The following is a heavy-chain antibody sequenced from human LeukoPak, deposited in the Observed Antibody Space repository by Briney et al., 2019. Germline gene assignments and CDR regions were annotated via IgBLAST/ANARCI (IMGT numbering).Heavy chain of an antibody. V-gene: IGHV3-74*01. Sequence: GGSLRLSCAASGFTFSSYWMHWVRQAPGKGLVWVSRINNDGSSTSYADSVKGRFTTSRDNAKNTLYLQMNSLRAEDTAVYYCASFGWFGDPLYYRGQGTLVTVSS. CDR3: ASFGWFGDPLYY. CDR1: GFTFSSYW. CDR2: INNDGSST. J-gene: IGHJ4*02. D-gene: IGHD3-10*01.